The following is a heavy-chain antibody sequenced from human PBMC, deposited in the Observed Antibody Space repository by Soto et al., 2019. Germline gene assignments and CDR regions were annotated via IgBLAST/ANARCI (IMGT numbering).Heavy chain of an antibody. CDR2: IYSSGDT. D-gene: IGHD5-18*01. J-gene: IGHJ4*02. V-gene: IGHV4-59*01. CDR3: ARLTGYPYYFEY. CDR1: GGSLNHYY. Sequence: SSETLCLTCTLSGGSLNHYYWTWIRQPPGKGLEYIGYIYSSGDTNYNPSLKGRVTMTVDTSKNQFSLKLRAVTAADTAVYSCARLTGYPYYFEYWSLGTLVT.